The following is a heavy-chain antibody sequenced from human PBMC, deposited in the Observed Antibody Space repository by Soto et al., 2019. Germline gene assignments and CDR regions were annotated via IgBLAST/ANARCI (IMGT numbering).Heavy chain of an antibody. CDR1: GGSISSYY. V-gene: IGHV4-59*08. CDR2: IYYSGST. Sequence: QVQLQESGPGLVKPSETLSLTCTVSGGSISSYYWSWIRQPPGKGLEWIGYIYYSGSTNYNPSLKSRVTISVDTSKNQFSLKLSSVTAADTAVYYWARRWGDYFDYWGQGTLVTVSS. J-gene: IGHJ4*02. D-gene: IGHD3-16*01. CDR3: ARRWGDYFDY.